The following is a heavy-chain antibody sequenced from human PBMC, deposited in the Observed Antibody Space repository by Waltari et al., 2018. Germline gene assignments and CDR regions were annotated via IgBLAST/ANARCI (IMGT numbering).Heavy chain of an antibody. CDR3: ARLLQTCSSTSCYLSWFDP. CDR1: GGSISSYY. CDR2: IYYSWST. J-gene: IGHJ5*02. Sequence: QVQLQESGPGLVKPSETLSLTCTVSGGSISSYYWSWIRQPPGKGLEWIGYIYYSWSTNYTPSLKSLVTISGDTSKNQYSLKLSSVTAADTSVYYCARLLQTCSSTSCYLSWFDPWGQGTLVTVSS. D-gene: IGHD2-2*01. V-gene: IGHV4-59*08.